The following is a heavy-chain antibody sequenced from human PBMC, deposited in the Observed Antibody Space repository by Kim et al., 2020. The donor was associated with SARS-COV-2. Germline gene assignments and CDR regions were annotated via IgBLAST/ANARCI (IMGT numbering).Heavy chain of an antibody. CDR1: GFTFSSYG. D-gene: IGHD3-3*01. V-gene: IGHV3-33*01. J-gene: IGHJ4*02. CDR2: IWYDGSNK. CDR3: ARDRAVLRFLEWLSHQGGYFDY. Sequence: GGSLRLSCAASGFTFSSYGMHWVRQAPGKGLEWVAVIWYDGSNKYYADSVKGRFTISRDNSKNTLYLQMNSLRAEDTAVYYCARDRAVLRFLEWLSHQGGYFDYWGQGTLVTVSS.